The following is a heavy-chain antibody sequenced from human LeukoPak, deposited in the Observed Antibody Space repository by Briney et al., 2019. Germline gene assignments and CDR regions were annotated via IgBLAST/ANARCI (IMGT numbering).Heavy chain of an antibody. CDR1: GGSFSGYY. D-gene: IGHD3-3*01. V-gene: IGHV4-34*01. J-gene: IGHJ4*02. CDR2: INHSGRT. Sequence: SETLSLTCAVYGGSFSGYYWSWIRQPPGKGLEWIGEINHSGRTNYNPSLKSRVTISVDTSKNQFSLKLSSVTAADTAVYYCARGPADNGDRTRRSGDDYWGQGTLVTVSS. CDR3: ARGPADNGDRTRRSGDDY.